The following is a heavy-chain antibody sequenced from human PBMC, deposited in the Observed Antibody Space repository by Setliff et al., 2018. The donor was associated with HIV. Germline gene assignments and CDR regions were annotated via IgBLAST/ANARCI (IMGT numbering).Heavy chain of an antibody. CDR1: GFSISSRYY. V-gene: IGHV4-38-2*02. Sequence: SETLSLTCDVSGFSISSRYYWGGIRQSPGKGLEWIGNIYHTGSSYYNPPLNDRATILLDTSKNQFSLKLNSVTAADTAVYYCARDVLDLVISVYGFCGQRIPGTVS. D-gene: IGHD6-19*01. CDR2: IYHTGSS. CDR3: ARDVLDLVISVYGF. J-gene: IGHJ1*01.